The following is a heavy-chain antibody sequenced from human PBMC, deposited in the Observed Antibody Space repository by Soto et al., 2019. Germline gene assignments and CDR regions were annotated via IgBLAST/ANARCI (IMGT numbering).Heavy chain of an antibody. CDR1: GFIFSDYS. V-gene: IGHV3-23*01. D-gene: IGHD1-1*01. CDR3: ARSSGDTWEQYYFDY. Sequence: EVQLLESGGGLVLPGGSLRLSCAASGFIFSDYSMSWVRQAPGKGLEWVSGISGRGGSTYYADSVKGRFTISRDSSRNTLFLQMNSLIAEDTALYFCARSSGDTWEQYYFDYWGQGTLVPVSS. CDR2: ISGRGGST. J-gene: IGHJ4*02.